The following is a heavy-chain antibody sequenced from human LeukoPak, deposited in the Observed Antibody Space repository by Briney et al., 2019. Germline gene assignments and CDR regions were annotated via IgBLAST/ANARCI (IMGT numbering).Heavy chain of an antibody. CDR3: ASGTGIDAFDI. D-gene: IGHD7-27*01. J-gene: IGHJ3*02. V-gene: IGHV3-48*03. Sequence: PWGSLRLSCAASGFTFSSYEMNWVRQAPGKGLEWVSYISSSGSTIYYADSVKGRFTISRDNAKNSLYLQMNSLRAEDTAVYYCASGTGIDAFDIWGQGTMVTVSS. CDR2: ISSSGSTI. CDR1: GFTFSSYE.